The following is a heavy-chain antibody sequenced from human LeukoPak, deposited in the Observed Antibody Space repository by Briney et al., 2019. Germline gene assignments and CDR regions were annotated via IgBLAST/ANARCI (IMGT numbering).Heavy chain of an antibody. V-gene: IGHV4-34*01. J-gene: IGHJ4*02. CDR3: ARGAGLSMSDY. CDR1: GGSFSGYY. CDR2: INHSGST. D-gene: IGHD2/OR15-2a*01. Sequence: SETLSLTCAVYGGSFSGYYWSWIRQPPGKGLEWIGEINHSGSTNYNPSLKSRVTTSVDTSKNQFSLKLSSVTAADTAVYYCARGAGLSMSDYWGQGTLVTVSS.